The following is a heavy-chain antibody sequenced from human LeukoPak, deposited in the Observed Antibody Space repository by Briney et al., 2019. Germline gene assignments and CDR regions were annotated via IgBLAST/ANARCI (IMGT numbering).Heavy chain of an antibody. CDR2: MNPNSGNT. CDR3: ARNWNDERYFDY. V-gene: IGHV1-8*01. D-gene: IGHD1-1*01. CDR1: GYTFTSYD. J-gene: IGHJ4*02. Sequence: ASVKVSCKASGYTFTSYDINWVRQATGQGLEWMGWMNPNSGNTGYAQKFQGRVTMTRNTSISTAYMELSSLRSEDTAVYYCARNWNDERYFDYWGQGTLVTVSS.